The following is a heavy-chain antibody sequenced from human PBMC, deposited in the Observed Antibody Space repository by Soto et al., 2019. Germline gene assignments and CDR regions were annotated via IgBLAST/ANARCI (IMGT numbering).Heavy chain of an antibody. CDR1: GCTFSSYG. CDR3: AKDGPGGYCSSTSCYYYYYGMDV. V-gene: IGHV3-30*18. D-gene: IGHD2-2*01. J-gene: IGHJ6*02. CDR2: ISYDGSNK. Sequence: QVQLVESGGGVVQPGRSLRLSCAASGCTFSSYGMHWVRQAPGKGLEWVAVISYDGSNKYYADSVKGRFTISRDNSKNTLYLQMNSLRAEDTAVYYCAKDGPGGYCSSTSCYYYYYGMDVWGQGTTVTVSS.